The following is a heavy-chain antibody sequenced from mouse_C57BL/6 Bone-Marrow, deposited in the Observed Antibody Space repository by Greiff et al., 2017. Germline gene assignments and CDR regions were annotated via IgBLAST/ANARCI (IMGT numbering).Heavy chain of an antibody. D-gene: IGHD1-1*02. CDR2: IWTGGGT. CDR1: GFSLTSYA. Sequence: VQLVESGPGLVAPSQSLSITCTVSGFSLTSYAISWVRQPPGKGLEWLGVIWTGGGTNYNSAPKSRLSISKDNSKSQVFLKMYSLQTDDTAWYYCTKTLWGFDYWGQGTTLTVSS. V-gene: IGHV2-9-1*01. J-gene: IGHJ2*01. CDR3: TKTLWGFDY.